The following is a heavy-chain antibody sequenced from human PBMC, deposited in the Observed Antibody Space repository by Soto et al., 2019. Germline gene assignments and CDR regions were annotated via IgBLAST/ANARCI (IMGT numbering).Heavy chain of an antibody. Sequence: QVQLVQSGAEVKKTGSSVKVSCKASGGTFSSYTISWVRQAPGQGLEWMGRIIPILGIANYAQKFQGRVTITADKSTSTAYMELSSLRSEDTAVYYCARAKVTQVAHHDYWGQGTLVTVSS. D-gene: IGHD4-4*01. V-gene: IGHV1-69*02. CDR2: IIPILGIA. CDR3: ARAKVTQVAHHDY. CDR1: GGTFSSYT. J-gene: IGHJ4*02.